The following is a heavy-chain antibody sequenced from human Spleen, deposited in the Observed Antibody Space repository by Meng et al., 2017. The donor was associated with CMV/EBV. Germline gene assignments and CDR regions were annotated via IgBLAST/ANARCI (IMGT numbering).Heavy chain of an antibody. CDR2: MNPNSGNT. CDR1: GYTFTSYD. V-gene: IGHV1-8*01. Sequence: ASVKVSCKASGYTFTSYDINWVRQATGQGLEWMGWMNPNSGNTGYAQKFQGRVTMTRDTSTSTIYMELSSLRSEDTAVYYCASSTPRGLTDYWGQGTLVTVSS. J-gene: IGHJ4*02. D-gene: IGHD1-26*01. CDR3: ASSTPRGLTDY.